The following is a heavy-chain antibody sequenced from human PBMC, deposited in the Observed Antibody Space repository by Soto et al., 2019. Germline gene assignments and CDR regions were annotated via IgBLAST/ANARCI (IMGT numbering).Heavy chain of an antibody. CDR1: GGTFSSYA. J-gene: IGHJ6*02. Sequence: QVQLVQSGAEVKKPGSSVKVSCKASGGTFSSYAISWVRQAPGQGLEWMGGIIPIFGTANYAQKFQGRVTITADESTSTAYRELSSLRSEDTAXXXXXXXXXXXXXXXXDVXXQGTTVTVSS. CDR3: XXXXXXXXXXXXDV. V-gene: IGHV1-69*12. CDR2: IIPIFGTA.